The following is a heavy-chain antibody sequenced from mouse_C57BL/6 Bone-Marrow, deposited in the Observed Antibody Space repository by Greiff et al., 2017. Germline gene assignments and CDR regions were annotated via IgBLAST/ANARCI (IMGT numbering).Heavy chain of an antibody. D-gene: IGHD2-4*01. CDR1: GYIFTEYT. V-gene: IGHV1-62-2*01. CDR3: ARHERYYDYEGYFDY. Sequence: VKLVESGAELVKPGASVKLSCKASGYIFTEYTIHWVKQRSGQGLEWIGWFYPGSGSIKYNERFKDKDTLTADKSSNTVYMELSRLTSEDSAVYFCARHERYYDYEGYFDYWGQGTTLTVSS. CDR2: FYPGSGSI. J-gene: IGHJ2*01.